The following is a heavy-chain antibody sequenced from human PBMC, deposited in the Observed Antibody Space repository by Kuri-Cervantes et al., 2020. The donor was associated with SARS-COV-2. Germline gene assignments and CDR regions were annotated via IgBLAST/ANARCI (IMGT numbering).Heavy chain of an antibody. CDR3: AAYVGGYSGYDHARIDY. Sequence: GESLKISCAASGFTFSSYAMSWVRQAPGKGLEWVSAISGSGGSTYYADSVKGRFTISRDNSKNTVYLQMNSLRAEDTAVYYCAAYVGGYSGYDHARIDYWGQGTLVTVSS. CDR1: GFTFSSYA. D-gene: IGHD5-12*01. J-gene: IGHJ4*02. V-gene: IGHV3-23*01. CDR2: ISGSGGST.